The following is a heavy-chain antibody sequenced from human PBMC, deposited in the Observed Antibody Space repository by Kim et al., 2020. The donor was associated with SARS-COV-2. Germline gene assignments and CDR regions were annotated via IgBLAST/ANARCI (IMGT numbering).Heavy chain of an antibody. D-gene: IGHD3-10*01. CDR1: GGSISSYY. CDR3: ARHQFWFGSYDYFDY. Sequence: SETLSLTCTVSGGSISSYYWSWIRQPPGKGLEWIGYIYYSGSTNYNPSLKSRVTISVDTSKNQFSLKLSSVTAADTAVYYCARHQFWFGSYDYFDYWGQGTLVTVSS. V-gene: IGHV4-59*08. J-gene: IGHJ4*02. CDR2: IYYSGST.